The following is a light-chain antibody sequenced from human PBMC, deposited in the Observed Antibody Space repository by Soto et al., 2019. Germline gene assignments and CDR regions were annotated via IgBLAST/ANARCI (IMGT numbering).Light chain of an antibody. CDR1: QSVNSN. CDR2: GAS. CDR3: QQYGSSSWT. J-gene: IGKJ1*01. V-gene: IGKV3-15*01. Sequence: ETVMTQSPATLSVSPGERATLSCRASQSVNSNLAWYQQKLGQAPRVLIFGASTRATGIPARFSGSGSGTEFSLTINSLQSEDFVVYYCQQYGSSSWTFGQGTTVDIK.